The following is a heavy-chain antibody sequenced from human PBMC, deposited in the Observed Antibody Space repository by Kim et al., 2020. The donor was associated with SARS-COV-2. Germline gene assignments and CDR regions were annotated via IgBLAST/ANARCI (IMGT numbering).Heavy chain of an antibody. CDR3: ARMYSSGYWYFDL. V-gene: IGHV4-4*07. J-gene: IGHJ2*01. D-gene: IGHD6-19*01. Sequence: YQPSRESRVTMSVDTSKNQISLKLSSVTAADTAVYHCARMYSSGYWYFDLWGRGTLVTVSS.